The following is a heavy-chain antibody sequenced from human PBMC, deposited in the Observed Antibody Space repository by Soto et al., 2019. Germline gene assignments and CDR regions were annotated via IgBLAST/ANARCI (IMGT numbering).Heavy chain of an antibody. D-gene: IGHD5-12*01. Sequence: EVQLVESGGGLVQPGGSLRLSCAASGFTVSSNYMTWVRQAPGRGLGWVSVIYRTGSTSYADSVKGRFTISRDNSQNPMYLQMNSLRAEDTAVYYCARGLGGSYYMDVWGKGTTVTVSS. V-gene: IGHV3-66*01. CDR3: ARGLGGSYYMDV. J-gene: IGHJ6*03. CDR2: IYRTGST. CDR1: GFTVSSNY.